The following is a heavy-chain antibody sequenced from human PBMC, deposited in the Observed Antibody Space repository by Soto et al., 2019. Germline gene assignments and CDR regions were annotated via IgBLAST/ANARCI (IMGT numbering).Heavy chain of an antibody. J-gene: IGHJ6*02. CDR2: VNQYGSEK. V-gene: IGHV3-7*05. D-gene: IGHD4-17*01. CDR3: ARDTGNGYYGQGSCGMDV. CDR1: GFTFRTYW. Sequence: EVQLVESGGGLVQPGASLRLSCAASGFTFRTYWMSWVRQAPGKGLEWVGNVNQYGSEKYYYVDSVKGRFTISRDNAENSVFLQMNSLRVEDTAVYYCARDTGNGYYGQGSCGMDVWGQGTTVFVSS.